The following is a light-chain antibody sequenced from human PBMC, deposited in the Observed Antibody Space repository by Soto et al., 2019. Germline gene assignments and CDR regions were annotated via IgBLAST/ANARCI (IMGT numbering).Light chain of an antibody. CDR2: GAS. J-gene: IGKJ1*01. CDR3: QQYGSSLWT. CDR1: QSVIGSY. Sequence: EIVLTQSPGTLSLSPGERVTLSCRASQSVIGSYLAWYQQKPGQAPRLLIYGASSRATGIPDRFSGSGSGTDFTLTISRLDPEDFAVYYCQQYGSSLWTFGQGTKV. V-gene: IGKV3-20*01.